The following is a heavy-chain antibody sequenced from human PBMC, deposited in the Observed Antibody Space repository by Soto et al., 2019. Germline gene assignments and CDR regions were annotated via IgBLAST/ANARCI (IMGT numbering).Heavy chain of an antibody. D-gene: IGHD3-9*01. CDR3: TTGIYYDILTGYHDVAY. V-gene: IGHV3-15*01. Sequence: GGSLRLSCAASGFNLSHPWMTWVRQAAGKGLQWVGRIKSKTDGGTADYAAPVKRRFTISRDDSKNTVYLQMNSLKTEDTAVYYCTTGIYYDILTGYHDVAYWGQGTLVTVSS. CDR2: IKSKTDGGTA. J-gene: IGHJ4*02. CDR1: GFNLSHPW.